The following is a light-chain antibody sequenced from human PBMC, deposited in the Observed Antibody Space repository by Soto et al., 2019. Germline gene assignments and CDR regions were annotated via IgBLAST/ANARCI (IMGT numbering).Light chain of an antibody. Sequence: EIVMTQSPATLSVSSGERATLSCRASQSVSSNLAWYQQKPGQAPRLLIYGASTRATGIPARFSGSGSGTEFTLTISSLQSEDFAVYYCHQYNHWPYTFGQGTKMEIK. V-gene: IGKV3-15*01. CDR2: GAS. CDR3: HQYNHWPYT. CDR1: QSVSSN. J-gene: IGKJ2*01.